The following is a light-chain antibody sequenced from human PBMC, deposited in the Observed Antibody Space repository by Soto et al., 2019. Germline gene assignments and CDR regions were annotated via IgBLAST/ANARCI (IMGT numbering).Light chain of an antibody. Sequence: QTVVTQPPSASGTPGQRVTISCSGSNSNIGRNTVNWYQQFPAAAPNLLIHSDNQRPSGVPERFSGSRSGTSASLAISGLQSEDEADYYCAAWDESPNVPVFGGGTKLTVL. CDR1: NSNIGRNT. CDR3: AAWDESPNVPV. CDR2: SDN. J-gene: IGLJ3*02. V-gene: IGLV1-44*01.